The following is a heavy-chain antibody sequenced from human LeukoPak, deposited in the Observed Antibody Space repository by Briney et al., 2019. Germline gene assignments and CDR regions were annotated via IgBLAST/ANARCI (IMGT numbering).Heavy chain of an antibody. CDR2: IYYSGST. CDR1: GGSISSYY. Sequence: ETLSLTCTVSGGSISSYYWSWIRQPPGTGLEWIGYIYYSGSTNYNPSLKSRVTISVDTSKNQFSLKLSSVTAADTAVYYCARVSYSSGWYDDYFDYWGQGTLVTVSS. V-gene: IGHV4-59*01. D-gene: IGHD6-19*01. CDR3: ARVSYSSGWYDDYFDY. J-gene: IGHJ4*02.